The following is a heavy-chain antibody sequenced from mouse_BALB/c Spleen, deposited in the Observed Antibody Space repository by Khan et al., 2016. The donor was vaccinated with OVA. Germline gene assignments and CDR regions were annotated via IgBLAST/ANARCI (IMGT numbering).Heavy chain of an antibody. V-gene: IGHV1-5*01. CDR1: GYSFTSYL. D-gene: IGHD1-3*01. J-gene: IGHJ3*01. Sequence: VQLKQSGTVLARPGASVKMSCKASGYSFTSYLIHWVKQRPGQGLEWIGGIYPGNSDTSYNQKFKGKAKLTAGTSASTAYMELSSLTNEDSAVYYCTRGGYSSFAYWGQGTLVTVSA. CDR3: TRGGYSSFAY. CDR2: IYPGNSDT.